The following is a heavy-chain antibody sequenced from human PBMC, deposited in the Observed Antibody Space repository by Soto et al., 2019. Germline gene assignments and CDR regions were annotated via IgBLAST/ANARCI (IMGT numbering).Heavy chain of an antibody. CDR2: INGGGGTT. V-gene: IGHV3-23*01. Sequence: PGGSLRLSCAASGFSFSGYTMNWFRQAQGKGLEWISGINGGGGTTYYADSVKGRFTISRDDSKNILYLQMNSPRAEDTAIYYCAKDRHPDGIWTFDYWGRGTLVTVSS. CDR1: GFSFSGYT. D-gene: IGHD3-9*01. J-gene: IGHJ4*02. CDR3: AKDRHPDGIWTFDY.